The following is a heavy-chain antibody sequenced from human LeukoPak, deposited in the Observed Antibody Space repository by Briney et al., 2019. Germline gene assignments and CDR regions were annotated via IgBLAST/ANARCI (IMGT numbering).Heavy chain of an antibody. J-gene: IGHJ3*02. CDR1: GFTFGGYT. CDR3: ARDAGIVAFDI. Sequence: GGSLRLSCVASGFTFGGYTINWVRLAPGKGLEWVSSISSSLNMYFAGSVKGRFTISRDSARISVSLQLNSLRVEDTAVYYCARDAGIVAFDIWGQGTVVTVSS. D-gene: IGHD2-15*01. CDR2: ISSSLNM. V-gene: IGHV3-21*01.